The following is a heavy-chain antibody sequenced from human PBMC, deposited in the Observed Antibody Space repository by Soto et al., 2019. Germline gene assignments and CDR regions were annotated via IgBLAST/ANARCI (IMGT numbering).Heavy chain of an antibody. CDR2: INHSGST. Sequence: ASETLSLTCAVYGGSFSGYYWSWIRQPPGKGLEWIGEINHSGSTNYNPSLKSRVTISVDTSKNQFSLKLSSVTAADTAVYYCARSGAAAGTSPGPSYYYYYMDVWGKGTTVTVSS. CDR1: GGSFSGYY. J-gene: IGHJ6*03. CDR3: ARSGAAAGTSPGPSYYYYYMDV. D-gene: IGHD6-13*01. V-gene: IGHV4-34*01.